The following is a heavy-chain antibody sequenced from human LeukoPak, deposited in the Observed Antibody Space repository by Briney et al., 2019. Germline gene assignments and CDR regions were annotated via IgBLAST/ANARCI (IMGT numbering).Heavy chain of an antibody. CDR3: ARGTSIWSGYYDYLASYHYYFDY. V-gene: IGHV1-18*01. D-gene: IGHD3-3*01. CDR2: ISAYNGNT. J-gene: IGHJ4*02. CDR1: GYTFSTYF. Sequence: AASVKVSCKASGYTFSTYFMHWVRQAPGQGLEWMGWISAYNGNTNYAQKLQGRVTMTTDTSTSIAYMELRSLRSDDTAVYYCARGTSIWSGYYDYLASYHYYFDYWGQGTLVTVSS.